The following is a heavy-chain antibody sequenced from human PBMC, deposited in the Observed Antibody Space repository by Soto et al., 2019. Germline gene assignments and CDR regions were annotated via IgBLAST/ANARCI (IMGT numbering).Heavy chain of an antibody. Sequence: GASVKVSCKASGYTFTSYDIYWVRQATGHGLEWMGWLNPNTGNSGYAQKFQGRITVTSDTSINTVHMELSSLRSEDTAVYYCARRAETNGWNGFGADKYYFDFWGQGTLVTVSS. D-gene: IGHD1-1*01. CDR3: ARRAETNGWNGFGADKYYFDF. V-gene: IGHV1-8*01. CDR1: GYTFTSYD. CDR2: LNPNTGNS. J-gene: IGHJ4*02.